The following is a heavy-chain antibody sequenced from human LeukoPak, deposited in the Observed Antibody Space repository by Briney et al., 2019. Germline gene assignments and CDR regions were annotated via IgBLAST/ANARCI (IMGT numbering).Heavy chain of an antibody. V-gene: IGHV3-30*18. Sequence: GGSLRLSCAASGFTFSSYGMSWVRQAPGKGLEWVAVISYDGSNKYYADSVKGRFTISRDNSKNTLYLQMNSLRAEDTAVYYCAKGSKLVVFTRDHYMDVWGKGTTVTISS. D-gene: IGHD3-22*01. J-gene: IGHJ6*03. CDR2: ISYDGSNK. CDR1: GFTFSSYG. CDR3: AKGSKLVVFTRDHYMDV.